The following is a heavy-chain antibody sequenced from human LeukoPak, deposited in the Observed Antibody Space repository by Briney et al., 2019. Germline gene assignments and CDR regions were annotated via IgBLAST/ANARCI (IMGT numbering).Heavy chain of an antibody. CDR2: IYYTGST. V-gene: IGHV4-39*07. J-gene: IGHJ3*02. D-gene: IGHD3-10*01. Sequence: PSETLSLTCTVSGGSITSSSYYWGWIRQPPGKGPEWIGSIYYTGSTNYNPSLKSRVTISVDTSKNQFSLKLSSVTAADTAVYYCATCITMVRGEDAFDIWGQGTMVTVSS. CDR1: GGSITSSSYY. CDR3: ATCITMVRGEDAFDI.